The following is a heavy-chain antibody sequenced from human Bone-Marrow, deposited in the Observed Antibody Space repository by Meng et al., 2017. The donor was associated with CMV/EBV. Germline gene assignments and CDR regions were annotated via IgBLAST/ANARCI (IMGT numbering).Heavy chain of an antibody. CDR2: INSDGSST. V-gene: IGHV3-74*01. Sequence: GGSLRLSCAASGFTFSSYWMHWVRQAPGKGLVWVSRINSDGSSTTYADSVKGRFTISRDNAKNTLYLQMNSLRAEDTALYYCARSMVNGWMTTIHAFDIWDQGTMVTVSS. CDR1: GFTFSSYW. J-gene: IGHJ3*02. CDR3: ARSMVNGWMTTIHAFDI. D-gene: IGHD5-24*01.